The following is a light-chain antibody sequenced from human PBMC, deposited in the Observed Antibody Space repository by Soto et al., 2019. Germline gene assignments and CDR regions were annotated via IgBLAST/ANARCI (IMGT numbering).Light chain of an antibody. J-gene: IGLJ1*01. CDR2: DVS. Sequence: QSVLTQPASVSGSPGQSITISCTGTSSDVGGYNYVSWYQQHPGKAPKLMIYDVSNRPSGVSNRFSGSKSGTTASLTISGLQAEDEADYYCRSYTSSSTSLYVFGTGTKLTVL. CDR1: SSDVGGYNY. V-gene: IGLV2-14*01. CDR3: RSYTSSSTSLYV.